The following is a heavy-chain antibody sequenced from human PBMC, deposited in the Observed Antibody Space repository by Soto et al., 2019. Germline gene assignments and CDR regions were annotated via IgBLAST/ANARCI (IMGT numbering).Heavy chain of an antibody. Sequence: PSDTLSLTCTVSGGSISSSSYYWGWIRQPPGKGLEWIGRSYYSGSTYYNPSLKSRVTISVDTSKNQFSLKLSSVTAADTAVYYCASLRITIFGVVALPQIWGQGPLVTVS. CDR1: GGSISSSSYY. CDR3: ASLRITIFGVVALPQI. J-gene: IGHJ4*02. D-gene: IGHD3-3*01. CDR2: SYYSGST. V-gene: IGHV4-39*01.